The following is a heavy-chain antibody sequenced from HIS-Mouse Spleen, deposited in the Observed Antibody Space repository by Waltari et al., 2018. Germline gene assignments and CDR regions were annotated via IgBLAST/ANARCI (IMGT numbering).Heavy chain of an antibody. Sequence: EVQLVESGGGLVKPGGSLRLSCAASGFTCSSYSMNWGRQAPGKGLEWVSSISSSSSYIYYADSVKGRFTISRDNAKNSLYLQMNSLRAEDTAVYYCARDRGQWLANDAFDIWGQGTMVTVSS. V-gene: IGHV3-21*01. CDR2: ISSSSSYI. D-gene: IGHD6-19*01. J-gene: IGHJ3*02. CDR1: GFTCSSYS. CDR3: ARDRGQWLANDAFDI.